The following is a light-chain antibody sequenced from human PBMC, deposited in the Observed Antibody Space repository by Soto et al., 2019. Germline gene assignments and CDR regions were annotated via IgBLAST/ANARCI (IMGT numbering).Light chain of an antibody. CDR2: EDN. CDR3: QSHDSMDVV. J-gene: IGLJ2*01. V-gene: IGLV6-57*04. Sequence: NFMLTQPHSVSESPGKTVTISCTRSSGSIASDYVQWYQQRPGSAPATVIYEDNQRPSGVPDRFSGSIDSSSNSASLTISGLKTEDEADYYCQSHDSMDVVFGGGTQLTVL. CDR1: SGSIASDY.